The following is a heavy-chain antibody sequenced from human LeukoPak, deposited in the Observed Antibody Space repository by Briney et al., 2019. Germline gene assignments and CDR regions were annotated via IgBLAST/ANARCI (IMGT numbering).Heavy chain of an antibody. D-gene: IGHD6-13*01. CDR2: IGSSSSYI. J-gene: IGHJ3*02. V-gene: IGHV3-21*04. Sequence: PGGSLRLSCAASGFTFSSYSMNWVRQAPGKGLEWVSSIGSSSSYIYYADSVKGRFAISRDNAKNSLYLQMNSLRAEDTALYYCAKSRGAAARAFDIWGQGTMVTVSS. CDR1: GFTFSSYS. CDR3: AKSRGAAARAFDI.